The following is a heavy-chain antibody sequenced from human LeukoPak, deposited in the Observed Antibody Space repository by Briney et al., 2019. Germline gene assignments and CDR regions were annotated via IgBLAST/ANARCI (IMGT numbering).Heavy chain of an antibody. V-gene: IGHV3-23*01. CDR1: GFTFSSYA. Sequence: GGSLRLSCAASGFTFSSYAMSWVRQAPGKGLEWVSAISGSGGSTYYADSVKGRFTISRDNSKNTLYLQMNSLRAEDTAVYYCARDPESGWYVDYWGQGTLVTVSS. CDR3: ARDPESGWYVDY. CDR2: ISGSGGST. D-gene: IGHD6-19*01. J-gene: IGHJ4*02.